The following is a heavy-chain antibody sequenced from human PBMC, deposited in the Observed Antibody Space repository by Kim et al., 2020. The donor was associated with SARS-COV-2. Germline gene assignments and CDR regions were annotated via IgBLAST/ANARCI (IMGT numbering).Heavy chain of an antibody. Sequence: GESLKISCKGSGYSFTSYWIGWVRQMPGKGLEWMGIIYPGDSDTRYSPSFQGQVTISADKSISTAYLQWSSLKASDTAMYYCARRITIFGVANGWFDPWGQGTLVTVSS. CDR2: IYPGDSDT. CDR1: GYSFTSYW. V-gene: IGHV5-51*01. CDR3: ARRITIFGVANGWFDP. D-gene: IGHD3-3*01. J-gene: IGHJ5*02.